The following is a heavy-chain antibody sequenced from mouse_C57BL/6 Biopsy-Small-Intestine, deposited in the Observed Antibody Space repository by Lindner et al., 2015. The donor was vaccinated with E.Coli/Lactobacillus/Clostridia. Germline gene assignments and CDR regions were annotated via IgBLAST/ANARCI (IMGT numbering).Heavy chain of an antibody. CDR1: GYSFTSYY. D-gene: IGHD3-1*01. J-gene: IGHJ2*01. V-gene: IGHV1-66*01. CDR3: ARSGLTDYFDY. CDR2: INPGSGNT. Sequence: VQLQESGPELVKPGASVKISCKASGYSFTSYYIHWVKQRPGQGLEWIGWINPGSGNTKYNEKFKGKATLTAGTSSSTAYMQLSSLTSEDSAVYYCARSGLTDYFDYWGQGTTLTVSS.